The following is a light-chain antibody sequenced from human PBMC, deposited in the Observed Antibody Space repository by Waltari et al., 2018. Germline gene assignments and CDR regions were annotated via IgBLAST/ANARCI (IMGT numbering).Light chain of an antibody. J-gene: IGLJ3*02. V-gene: IGLV2-23*02. CDR3: CSYAGRSTLV. CDR1: RSAVGAANL. CDR2: EVN. Sequence: QSALTQPASVSGSPGQSITISCSGTRSAVGAANLISWYQQHPGKVPTLMLYEVNKRPSGVSNRFSGSKSDNTASLTISGLQAEDEADYYCCSYAGRSTLVFGGGTKLTVL.